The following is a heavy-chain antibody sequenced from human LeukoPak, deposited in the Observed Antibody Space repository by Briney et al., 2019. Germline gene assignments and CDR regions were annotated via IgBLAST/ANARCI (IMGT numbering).Heavy chain of an antibody. V-gene: IGHV4-39*07. Sequence: SETLSLTCSVSGGSISSSLYFWGWIRHPPGKGLEWIGNIYYTGTTYYKPSFNSPVTILVDTSKNQFSLKLSSVTAADTAVYYCARGRGYCSGGSCYFRPFDYWGQGTLVTVSS. CDR3: ARGRGYCSGGSCYFRPFDY. CDR1: GGSISSSLYF. CDR2: IYYTGTT. D-gene: IGHD2-15*01. J-gene: IGHJ4*02.